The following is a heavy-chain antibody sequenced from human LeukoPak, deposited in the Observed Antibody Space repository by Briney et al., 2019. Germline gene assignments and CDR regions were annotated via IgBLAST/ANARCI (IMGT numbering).Heavy chain of an antibody. Sequence: GGSLRLSRAASAFTFRNYAMHWLRQAPGKGLEWVAVIASDGNDKHLADSVKGRFTISRDNSRNTLYLQMNSLRTEDTAVYYCAKDGAMAAAGYYFDYWGQGTPVTVSS. CDR2: IASDGNDK. CDR1: AFTFRNYA. J-gene: IGHJ4*02. CDR3: AKDGAMAAAGYYFDY. D-gene: IGHD6-13*01. V-gene: IGHV3-30*18.